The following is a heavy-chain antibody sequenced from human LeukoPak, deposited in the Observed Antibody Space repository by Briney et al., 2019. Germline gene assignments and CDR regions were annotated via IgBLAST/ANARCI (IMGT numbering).Heavy chain of an antibody. D-gene: IGHD3-22*01. CDR1: GGSISSYY. CDR2: IYTSGST. J-gene: IGHJ4*02. CDR3: ARHGLVVTTFYY. V-gene: IGHV4-4*09. Sequence: SETLSLTCTVSGGSISSYYWSWIRQPPGKGLEWIGYIYTSGSTNYNPSLKSRVTISVDTSKNQFSLKLSSVTAADTAVYYCARHGLVVTTFYYWGQGTLVTVSS.